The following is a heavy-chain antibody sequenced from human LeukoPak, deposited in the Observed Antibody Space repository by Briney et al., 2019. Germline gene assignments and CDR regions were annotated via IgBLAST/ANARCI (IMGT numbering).Heavy chain of an antibody. CDR1: GYTFTGYY. J-gene: IGHJ4*02. V-gene: IGHV1-2*02. CDR3: ARVKTMIIVVSLFDY. D-gene: IGHD3-22*01. Sequence: ASVKVSCKASGYTFTGYYMHWVRQAPGQGLEWMGWIIPNSGGTNYAQQFQGRLTMTRDTSISTAYMELSRLRSDDTAVYYCARVKTMIIVVSLFDYWGQGTLVTVSS. CDR2: IIPNSGGT.